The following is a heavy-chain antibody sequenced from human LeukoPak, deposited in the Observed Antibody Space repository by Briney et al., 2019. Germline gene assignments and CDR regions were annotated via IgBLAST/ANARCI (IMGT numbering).Heavy chain of an antibody. Sequence: GGSLGLSCAASGFTFSNYAMSWVRQAPGKGLAWVSVTSGSGGSTYYGDSVKGRFTISRDNSKNTLYMQMNSLRAEDTAVYYCAKGRGYNYWDGFDIWGQGTMVTVSS. V-gene: IGHV3-23*01. J-gene: IGHJ3*02. D-gene: IGHD5-24*01. CDR3: AKGRGYNYWDGFDI. CDR1: GFTFSNYA. CDR2: TSGSGGST.